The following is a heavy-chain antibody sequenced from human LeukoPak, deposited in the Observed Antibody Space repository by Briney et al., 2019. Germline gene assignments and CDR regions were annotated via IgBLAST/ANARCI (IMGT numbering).Heavy chain of an antibody. Sequence: SHTLSLTCAISGDSVSRNGTAWNWISKSPSRVLQWLGRTFYRSKWYNEYAASVTSRITISPVTSKNQFSLHLDSVTPEDTAVYWCARGWHSSAHGSWGQGTLVTVSS. CDR2: TFYRSKWYN. J-gene: IGHJ5*02. D-gene: IGHD3-22*01. CDR1: GDSVSRNGTA. V-gene: IGHV6-1*01. CDR3: ARGWHSSAHGS.